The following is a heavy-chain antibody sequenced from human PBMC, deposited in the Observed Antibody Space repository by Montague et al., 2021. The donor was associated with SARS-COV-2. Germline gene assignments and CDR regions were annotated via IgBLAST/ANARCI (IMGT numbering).Heavy chain of an antibody. CDR3: ARGRDSGTYFGTKYYFQYGLDA. V-gene: IGHV4-34*01. CDR2: VDRSGTA. CDR1: DGSVSAYF. J-gene: IGHJ6*02. D-gene: IGHD3-10*01. Sequence: SETLSLTCDFSDGSVSAYFWSWVRQWPGKGLEWIGKVDRSGTAHYSPSLQSRLTLSVDTSNNQVSLNLTSVTATDTATYYCARGRDSGTYFGTKYYFQYGLDAWGQGTTATVSS.